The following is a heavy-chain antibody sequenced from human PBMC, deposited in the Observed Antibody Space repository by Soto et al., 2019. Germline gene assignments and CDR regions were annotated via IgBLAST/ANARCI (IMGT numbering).Heavy chain of an antibody. Sequence: QVQLQESGPGLVKPSQTLSLTCSVSGASTVSHYHWTWISQPPGKCLEWMGSIFTSGTTFYNPSLTSRLSISMETYGNHFSLELGSVTAADTAVYYCALALGPTTGLDYWGQGTMVTVSS. V-gene: IGHV4-31*02. D-gene: IGHD1-26*01. CDR3: ALALGPTTGLDY. CDR1: GASTVSHYH. J-gene: IGHJ4*02. CDR2: IFTSGTT.